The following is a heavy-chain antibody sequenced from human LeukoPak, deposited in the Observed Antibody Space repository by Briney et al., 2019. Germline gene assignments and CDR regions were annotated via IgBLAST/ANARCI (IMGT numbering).Heavy chain of an antibody. CDR2: IYYSGST. V-gene: IGHV4-39*07. D-gene: IGHD2-2*01. CDR3: ARGKDIVVVPAAIGGGYGDHGGGYYFDY. CDR1: GGSISSSSYY. Sequence: PSETLSLTCTVSGGSISSSSYYWGWIRQPPGKGLEWIGSIYYSGSTYYNPSLKSRVTISVDTSKNQFSLKLSSVTAADTAVYYCARGKDIVVVPAAIGGGYGDHGGGYYFDYWGQGTLVTVSS. J-gene: IGHJ4*02.